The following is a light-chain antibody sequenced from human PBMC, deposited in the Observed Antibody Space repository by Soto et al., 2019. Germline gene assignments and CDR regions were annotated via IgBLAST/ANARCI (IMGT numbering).Light chain of an antibody. V-gene: IGKV3-11*01. CDR1: QYINTR. CDR3: HERQSWPRT. Sequence: EIVLTQSPATLSSFPGDRVTLSCRARQYINTRLAWYQHRPGQAPRLLIYQTSIRAAGIPARFSDSGTGTDFTLTISDVQPEDFAVYYCHERQSWPRTFGQGTKVDI. J-gene: IGKJ1*01. CDR2: QTS.